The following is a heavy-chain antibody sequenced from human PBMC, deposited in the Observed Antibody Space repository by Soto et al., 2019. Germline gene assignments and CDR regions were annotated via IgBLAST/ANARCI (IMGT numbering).Heavy chain of an antibody. CDR1: GGYIGNSGYY. V-gene: IGHV4-39*01. Sequence: LTCTVSGGYIGNSGYYWNWIRQPPGKGLEWVATIYYTGTSYYSASLKTRLSMPVDTSRNQFSLKLSSVTAADTAVYYCARVRNWFDPWGQGTLVTV. J-gene: IGHJ5*02. CDR3: ARVRNWFDP. CDR2: IYYTGTS.